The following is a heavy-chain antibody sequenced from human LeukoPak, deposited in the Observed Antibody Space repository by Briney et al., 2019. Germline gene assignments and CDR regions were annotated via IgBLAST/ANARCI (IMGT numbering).Heavy chain of an antibody. CDR1: GFTFSSYA. CDR2: ISYDGSNK. CDR3: ARDRSPYVVTPPDY. V-gene: IGHV3-30*04. Sequence: GRSLRLSCAASGFTFSSYAMHWVRQAPGKGLEWVAVISYDGSNKYYADSVKGRFTISRDNSKNTLYLQVNSLRAEDTAVYYCARDRSPYVVTPPDYWGQGTLVTVSS. D-gene: IGHD3-22*01. J-gene: IGHJ4*02.